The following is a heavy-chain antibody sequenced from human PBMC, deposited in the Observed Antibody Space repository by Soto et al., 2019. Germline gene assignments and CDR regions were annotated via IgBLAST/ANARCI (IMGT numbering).Heavy chain of an antibody. J-gene: IGHJ2*01. V-gene: IGHV1-18*01. Sequence: QVQLVQSGSEVKKPGASVKVSCKASGYTFTNYGMSWVRQAPGQGLEWMGWISAYNGNTNHAQNFQGRDTMTTDTSTNTAYMELRSLRSDDTAVYYCARCYCSVGSCYSCWHFDLWGRGALVTVSS. CDR2: ISAYNGNT. CDR1: GYTFTNYG. D-gene: IGHD2-15*01. CDR3: ARCYCSVGSCYSCWHFDL.